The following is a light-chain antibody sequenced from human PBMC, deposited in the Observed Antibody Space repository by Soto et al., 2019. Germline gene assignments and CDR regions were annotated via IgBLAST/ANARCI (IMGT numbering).Light chain of an antibody. CDR1: QSVRSNY. Sequence: IVLTQSPDTLSSSPGERATLSCRASQSVRSNYFAWYQQKPGHAPRLLIYDASIRATGIPERFSGSGSGTDFTLTISRLEPEDFAVYYCQQYSSSPLTFGGGTKVEIK. CDR3: QQYSSSPLT. CDR2: DAS. J-gene: IGKJ4*01. V-gene: IGKV3-20*01.